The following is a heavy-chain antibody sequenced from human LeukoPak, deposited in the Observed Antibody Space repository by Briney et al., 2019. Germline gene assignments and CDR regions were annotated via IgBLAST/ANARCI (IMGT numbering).Heavy chain of an antibody. CDR2: ISGSGGST. J-gene: IGHJ4*02. CDR3: AKRVATSSISYYFDY. CDR1: GFAFSSYA. D-gene: IGHD5-12*01. Sequence: PGGSLRLSCAASGFAFSSYAMSWVRQAPGKGLEWVSGISGSGGSTFYADSVKVRFTISRDNSKNTLFLQMNSLRAEDTAVYYCAKRVATSSISYYFDYWGQGTLVTVSS. V-gene: IGHV3-23*01.